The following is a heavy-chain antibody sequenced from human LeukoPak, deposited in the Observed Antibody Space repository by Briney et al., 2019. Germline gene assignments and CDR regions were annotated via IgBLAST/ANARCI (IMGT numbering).Heavy chain of an antibody. V-gene: IGHV4-34*01. J-gene: IGHJ5*02. Sequence: SETLSLTCAVYGGSFSGYYWSWIRQPPGKGLEWIGEINHSGSTNYNPSLKSRVTISVDTSKNQFSLKLSSVTAADTAVYYCARDLPRLDQTTFDPWGQGTLVTVSS. CDR2: INHSGST. D-gene: IGHD6-19*01. CDR1: GGSFSGYY. CDR3: ARDLPRLDQTTFDP.